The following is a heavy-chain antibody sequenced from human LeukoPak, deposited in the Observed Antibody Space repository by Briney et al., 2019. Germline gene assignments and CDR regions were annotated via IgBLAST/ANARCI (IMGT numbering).Heavy chain of an antibody. V-gene: IGHV1-2*02. J-gene: IGHJ4*02. D-gene: IGHD6-13*01. CDR1: GYTFTGYY. Sequence: ASVKVSCKASGYTFTGYYMHWVRQAPGQGLGWMGWINPNSGGTNYAQRFQGRVTMTRDTSISTAYMELSRLRSDDTAVYYCARVVGIAAAGTYFPNDYWGQGTLVTVSS. CDR3: ARVVGIAAAGTYFPNDY. CDR2: INPNSGGT.